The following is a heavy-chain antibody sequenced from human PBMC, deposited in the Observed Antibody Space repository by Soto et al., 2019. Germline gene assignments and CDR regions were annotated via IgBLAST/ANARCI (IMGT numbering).Heavy chain of an antibody. V-gene: IGHV3-48*03. CDR3: ARDTGRASADL. J-gene: IGHJ5*02. CDR2: ISHTDRLT. CDR1: GFTFSYYE. D-gene: IGHD6-13*01. Sequence: GGSLRLSCVGSGFTFSYYEMNWVRQAPGKGLERVAFISHTDRLTHYPDSGRGRFTISRDNAKNPLYLHMTSLRVEDTAVYYCARDTGRASADLWGQGTLVTVS.